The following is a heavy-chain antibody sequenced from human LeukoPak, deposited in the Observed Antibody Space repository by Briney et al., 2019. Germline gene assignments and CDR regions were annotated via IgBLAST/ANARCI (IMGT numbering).Heavy chain of an antibody. D-gene: IGHD3-3*01. V-gene: IGHV4-61*01. J-gene: IGHJ3*02. CDR1: GGSVSSGSYY. CDR2: IYYSGST. CDR3: ARQHYDFWSGYYPNDAFDI. Sequence: PSETLSLTCTVSGGSVSSGSYYWSWIRQPPGKGLEWIGYIYYSGSTNYNPSLKSRVTISVDTSKNQFSLKLSSVTAADTAVYYCARQHYDFWSGYYPNDAFDIWGQGTMVTVFS.